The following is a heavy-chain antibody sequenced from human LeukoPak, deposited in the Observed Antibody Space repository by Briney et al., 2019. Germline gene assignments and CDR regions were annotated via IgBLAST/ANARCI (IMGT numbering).Heavy chain of an antibody. CDR1: GGSISSYY. D-gene: IGHD6-13*01. CDR3: ARAPYSSSWYYFDY. CDR2: IYTSGST. J-gene: IGHJ4*02. Sequence: SETLSLTCTVSGGSISSYYWSWIRQPAGKGLEWIGRIYTSGSTNYNPSLKSRVTMSVDTSKNQFSLKLSSVTAADTAVYYCARAPYSSSWYYFDYWGQGTLVTVSS. V-gene: IGHV4-4*07.